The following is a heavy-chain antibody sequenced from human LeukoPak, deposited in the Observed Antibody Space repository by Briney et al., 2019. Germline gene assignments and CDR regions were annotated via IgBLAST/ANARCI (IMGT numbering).Heavy chain of an antibody. Sequence: SVKVSCKASGGTFSSYSITWVRQAPGQGLEWMGGIMPLFNTANYAQQFQGRVTITTDESTSAAYMELSSLRFEDTAMYYCARVDRYHYYLDVWGKGTTVTVSS. CDR1: GGTFSSYS. V-gene: IGHV1-69*05. CDR3: ARVDRYHYYLDV. J-gene: IGHJ6*03. CDR2: IMPLFNTA.